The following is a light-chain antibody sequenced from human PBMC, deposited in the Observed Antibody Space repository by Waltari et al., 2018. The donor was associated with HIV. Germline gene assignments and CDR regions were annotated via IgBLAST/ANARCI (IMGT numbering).Light chain of an antibody. CDR3: QSFDTSNQWI. Sequence: NFMLTQPPSVSESPGKTVTISCTRSSGSIASNYVQWYQQRPGSAPTTLIIEDDHGTSGVPDRSSGSIDTSSNSASLTISGLKTEDEADYYCQSFDTSNQWIFGGGTKLTVL. V-gene: IGLV6-57*03. J-gene: IGLJ2*01. CDR1: SGSIASNY. CDR2: EDD.